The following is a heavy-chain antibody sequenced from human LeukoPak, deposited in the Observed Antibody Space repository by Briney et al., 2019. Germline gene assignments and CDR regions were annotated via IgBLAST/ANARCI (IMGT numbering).Heavy chain of an antibody. J-gene: IGHJ4*02. CDR2: IYSGGST. V-gene: IGHV3-53*01. CDR1: GFTVGSNY. D-gene: IGHD3-10*01. Sequence: GGSLRLSCAASGFTVGSNYMSWVRQAPGKGLEWVSVIYSGGSTYYADSGKGRFTISRDNTKNTLYLQMNSLRAEDTAVYYCARGYYDSGSYFAFDYWGQGTLVTVSS. CDR3: ARGYYDSGSYFAFDY.